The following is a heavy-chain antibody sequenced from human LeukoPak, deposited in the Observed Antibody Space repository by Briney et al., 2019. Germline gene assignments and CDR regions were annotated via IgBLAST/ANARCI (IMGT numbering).Heavy chain of an antibody. CDR1: GFTVSSNY. V-gene: IGHV3-53*01. CDR2: IYSGGST. D-gene: IGHD6-13*01. J-gene: IGHJ6*03. Sequence: GGSLRLSCATSGFTVSSNYMSWVRQAPGKGLEWVSVIYSGGSTYYADSVKGRFTISRDNSKNTLYLQMNSLRAEDTAVYYCARVARIAAAVRHYYYYMDVWGKGTTVTVSS. CDR3: ARVARIAAAVRHYYYYMDV.